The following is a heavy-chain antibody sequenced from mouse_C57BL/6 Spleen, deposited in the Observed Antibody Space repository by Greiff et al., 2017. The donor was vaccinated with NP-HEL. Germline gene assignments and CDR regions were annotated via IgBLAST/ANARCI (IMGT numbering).Heavy chain of an antibody. CDR2: IYPGDGDT. CDR3: ARNWDEAMDY. J-gene: IGHJ4*01. CDR1: GYAFSSSW. D-gene: IGHD4-1*01. Sequence: QVQLQHSGPELVKPGASVKISCKASGYAFSSSWMNWVKQRPGQGLEWIGRIYPGDGDTNYNGKFKGKATLTADKSSSTAYMQLSSLASEDSAVYFCARNWDEAMDYWGQGTSVTVSS. V-gene: IGHV1-82*01.